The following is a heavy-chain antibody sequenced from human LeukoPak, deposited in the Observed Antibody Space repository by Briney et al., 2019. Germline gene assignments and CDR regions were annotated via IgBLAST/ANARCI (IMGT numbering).Heavy chain of an antibody. CDR2: IDYQGREK. D-gene: IGHD3-10*01. J-gene: IGHJ5*02. CDR3: ARDQGFGELFGDNWFYP. CDR1: GFTFSNYW. V-gene: IGHV3-7*01. Sequence: GGSLRLSCEASGFTFSNYWMSWVRQAPGKGLEWVANIDYQGREKWVVDSVKGRFTISRDNTKNLLYLQMYSLRAEDTAVYYCARDQGFGELFGDNWFYPWGQGTLVTVSS.